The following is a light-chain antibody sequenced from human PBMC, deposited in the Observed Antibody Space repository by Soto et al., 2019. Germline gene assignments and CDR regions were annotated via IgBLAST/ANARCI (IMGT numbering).Light chain of an antibody. CDR3: SSYTSSSTVV. CDR1: GSDIGRYNY. CDR2: GVT. J-gene: IGLJ2*01. Sequence: QSVLTQPASVSGSSGQSITVSCTGTGSDIGRYNYVSWYQQYPGQAPKLVIYGVTHRPSGISSRFSASKSGNTASLTISGLQADDEADYYCSSYTSSSTVVFGGGTKVTVL. V-gene: IGLV2-14*01.